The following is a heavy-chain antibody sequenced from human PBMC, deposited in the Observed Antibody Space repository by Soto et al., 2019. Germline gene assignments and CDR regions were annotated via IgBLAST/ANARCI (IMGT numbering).Heavy chain of an antibody. V-gene: IGHV4-59*01. Sequence: QVQLQESGPGLVKPSETLSLSCTVSGASITDYYWTWIRQPPGQGLEWIGYVYYSGRTNYNPSLKSRVTMSVDMSKDQFSLILTSLTAADTAVDYCASFHGVASAGCDSGGQGTLVTVSS. CDR2: VYYSGRT. CDR1: GASITDYY. CDR3: ASFHGVASAGCDS. D-gene: IGHD6-13*01. J-gene: IGHJ4*02.